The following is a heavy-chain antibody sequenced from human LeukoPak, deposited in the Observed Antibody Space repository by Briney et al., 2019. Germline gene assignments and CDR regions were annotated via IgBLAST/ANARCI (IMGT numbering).Heavy chain of an antibody. CDR1: GGSISSGGYS. Sequence: PSETLSLTCAVSGGSISSGGYSWSWIRQPPGKGLEWIGYIYHSGSTYYNPSLKSRVTVSLDTSKNHFSLNLSSVTAADTAMYYCAREEFCNGGGCSFDSWGQGALVTVSS. CDR2: IYHSGST. V-gene: IGHV4-30-2*01. J-gene: IGHJ4*02. CDR3: AREEFCNGGGCSFDS. D-gene: IGHD2-15*01.